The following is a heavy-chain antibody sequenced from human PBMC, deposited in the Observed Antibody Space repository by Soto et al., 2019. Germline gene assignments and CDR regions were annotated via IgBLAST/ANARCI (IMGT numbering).Heavy chain of an antibody. CDR3: AKGRDSSSRGNAFDI. D-gene: IGHD6-13*01. Sequence: GGSLRLSCAASGFTFSSYGMHWVRQAPGKGLEWVAVISYDGSNKYYADSVKGRFTISRDNSKNTLYLQMNSLRAEDTAVYYCAKGRDSSSRGNAFDIWGQGTMVTVSS. V-gene: IGHV3-30*18. CDR1: GFTFSSYG. J-gene: IGHJ3*02. CDR2: ISYDGSNK.